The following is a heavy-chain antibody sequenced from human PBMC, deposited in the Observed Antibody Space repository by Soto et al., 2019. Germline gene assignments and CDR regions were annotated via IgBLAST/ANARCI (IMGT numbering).Heavy chain of an antibody. CDR3: ATVLRGVFNWFDP. CDR2: IATYNSNR. D-gene: IGHD3-10*01. CDR1: GDTFTNFG. Sequence: HLVQSGPEVKKPGASITVSCKTSGDTFTNFGLSWVRQAPGQGLEWMGWIATYNSNRNHAQKFQGRLTLTTDTSTSTAYMELKSLRYDDTAVYYCATVLRGVFNWFDPWGQGTLVTVSS. J-gene: IGHJ5*02. V-gene: IGHV1-18*01.